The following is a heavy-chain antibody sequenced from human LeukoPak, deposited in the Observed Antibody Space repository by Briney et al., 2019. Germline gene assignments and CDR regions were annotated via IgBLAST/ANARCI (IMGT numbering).Heavy chain of an antibody. Sequence: SQTLSLTCTVSGGSINSGGYYWGWLRQHPGRGLEWIGHIYYSGSTYYNPSLKSRVTISVDTSKNQFSLKLSSVTAADTAVYYCARSRSGYYGDVDYWGRGTLVTVSS. V-gene: IGHV4-31*03. D-gene: IGHD3-3*01. CDR3: ARSRSGYYGDVDY. J-gene: IGHJ4*02. CDR1: GGSINSGGYY. CDR2: IYYSGST.